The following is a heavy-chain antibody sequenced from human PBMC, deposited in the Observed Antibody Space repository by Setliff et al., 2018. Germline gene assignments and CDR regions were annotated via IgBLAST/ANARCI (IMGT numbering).Heavy chain of an antibody. Sequence: ASVKVSCKASGYTFTTYYMHWVRQAPGQGLEWMGVINPGDGSTTYAQKFQGRVKMTRDTSISTAYMELSRLRSDDTAVYYCARGSGTTSWFDPWGQGTLVTVSS. CDR1: GYTFTTYY. CDR2: INPGDGST. D-gene: IGHD1-7*01. CDR3: ARGSGTTSWFDP. V-gene: IGHV1-46*01. J-gene: IGHJ5*02.